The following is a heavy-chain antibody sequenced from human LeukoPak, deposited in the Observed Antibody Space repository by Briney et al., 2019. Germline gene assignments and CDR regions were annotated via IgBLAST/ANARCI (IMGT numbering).Heavy chain of an antibody. CDR1: GFTFSSYA. CDR2: ISGRGGST. CDR3: AKDLGDHYWYFDL. V-gene: IGHV3-23*01. J-gene: IGHJ2*01. Sequence: GGSLRLSCAASGFTFSSYAMSWVRQAPGKGLEWVSAISGRGGSTYYADSVKGRFTISRDNSNNTLYLQMNSLRAEDTAVYYCAKDLGDHYWYFDLWGRGTLVTVSS. D-gene: IGHD2-21*02.